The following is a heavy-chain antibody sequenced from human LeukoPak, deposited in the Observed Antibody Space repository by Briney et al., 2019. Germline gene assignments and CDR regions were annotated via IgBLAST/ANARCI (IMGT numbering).Heavy chain of an antibody. J-gene: IGHJ4*02. CDR3: ARDSEGIGRVGTDY. CDR1: GGSISSGGYY. Sequence: SETLSLTCTVSGGSISSGGYYWSWIRQHPGKGLEWIGYIYYSGSTYYNPSLKSRVTISVDTSKNQFSLKLSSVTAADTAVYYCARDSEGIGRVGTDYWGQGTLVTVSS. D-gene: IGHD1-26*01. CDR2: IYYSGST. V-gene: IGHV4-31*03.